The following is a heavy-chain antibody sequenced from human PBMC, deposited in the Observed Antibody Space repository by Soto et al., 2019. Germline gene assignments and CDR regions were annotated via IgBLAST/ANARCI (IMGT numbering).Heavy chain of an antibody. CDR3: ARTYSSASWGRYYYYYYGMDV. D-gene: IGHD6-6*01. CDR1: GDTFYNYA. J-gene: IGHJ6*02. Sequence: QVQVVQSGAEVKKPGSSVKVSCKASGDTFYNYAISWVRQAPGRGLEWMGGLIPIFGTANYAHKFQGRVTIIAEESARTAYMELRSVRSEDTAVYYCARTYSSASWGRYYYYYYGMDVWGQGTTVTVSS. V-gene: IGHV1-69*01. CDR2: LIPIFGTA.